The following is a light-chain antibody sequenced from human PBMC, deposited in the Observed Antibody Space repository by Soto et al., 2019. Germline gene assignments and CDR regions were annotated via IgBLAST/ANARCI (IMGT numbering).Light chain of an antibody. CDR1: SSDVGSYNL. Sequence: QSALTQPASVSGSPGQSITISCTGTSSDVGSYNLVSWYQQHPGKAPKLMIYEGSKRPSGVSNRFSGSKSGNTASLTISRLQAEDEADYYCCSYAGSSTHYVFGTGTKLTVL. CDR2: EGS. J-gene: IGLJ1*01. CDR3: CSYAGSSTHYV. V-gene: IGLV2-23*01.